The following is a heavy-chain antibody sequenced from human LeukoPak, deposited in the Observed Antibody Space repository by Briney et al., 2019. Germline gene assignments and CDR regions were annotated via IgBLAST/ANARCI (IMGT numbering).Heavy chain of an antibody. D-gene: IGHD1-26*01. V-gene: IGHV3-23*01. CDR3: AKENPVGGTNYFDY. CDR1: GFIFSTYP. J-gene: IGHJ4*02. CDR2: ITGSGDNI. Sequence: GGSLRLSCAASGFIFSTYPMSWVRQAPGRGLEWVSAITGSGDNICYADSVKGRFTISRYNSKNTLFLQMNSLRVEDTAVYYCAKENPVGGTNYFDYWGQGTLVTVSS.